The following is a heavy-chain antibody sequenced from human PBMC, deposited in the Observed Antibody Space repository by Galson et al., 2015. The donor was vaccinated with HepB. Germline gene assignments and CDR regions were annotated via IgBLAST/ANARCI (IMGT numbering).Heavy chain of an antibody. CDR1: GYTFTSYG. CDR2: ISAYNGNT. J-gene: IGHJ4*02. Sequence: SVKVSCKASGYTFTSYGTSWVRQAPGQGLEWMGWISAYNGNTNYAQKLQGRVTMTTDTSTSTAYMELRSLRSDDTAVYYCATTTPPYDILTSASFDYWGQGTLVTVSS. V-gene: IGHV1-18*01. D-gene: IGHD3-9*01. CDR3: ATTTPPYDILTSASFDY.